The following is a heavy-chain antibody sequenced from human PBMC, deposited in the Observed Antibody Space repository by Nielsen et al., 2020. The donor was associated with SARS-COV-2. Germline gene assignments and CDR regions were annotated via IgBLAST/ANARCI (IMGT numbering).Heavy chain of an antibody. CDR2: IYYSGST. Sequence: SETLSLTCTVSGGSISSSSYYWGWIRQPPGKGLEWIGSIYYSGSTNYNPSLKSRVTISVDTSKNQFSLKLSSVTAADTAVYYCAREVQLSLLGYYYYYYMDVWGKGTTVTVSS. CDR1: GGSISSSSYY. V-gene: IGHV4-39*07. D-gene: IGHD5-18*01. J-gene: IGHJ6*03. CDR3: AREVQLSLLGYYYYYYMDV.